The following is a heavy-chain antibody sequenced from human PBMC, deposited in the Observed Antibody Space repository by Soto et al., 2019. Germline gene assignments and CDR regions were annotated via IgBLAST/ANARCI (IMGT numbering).Heavy chain of an antibody. J-gene: IGHJ4*02. CDR3: PRVRRQQLVRVYYFDY. V-gene: IGHV4-4*02. D-gene: IGHD6-13*01. CDR1: GGSISSSNW. Sequence: SETLSLTCAVSGGSISSSNWWSWVRQPPGRGLEWIGEIYHSGSTNYNPSLKSRVTISVDKSKNQFSLKLSSVTAADTAVYYCPRVRRQQLVRVYYFDYWGQGTLVTVSS. CDR2: IYHSGST.